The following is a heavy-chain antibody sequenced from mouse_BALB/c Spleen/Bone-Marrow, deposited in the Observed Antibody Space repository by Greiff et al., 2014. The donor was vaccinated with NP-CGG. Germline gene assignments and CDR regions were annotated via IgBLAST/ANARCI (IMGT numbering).Heavy chain of an antibody. V-gene: IGHV14-3*02. CDR2: IDPANGNT. Sequence: VQLQQSGAELVKPGASVKLSCPASGFNIKDTYMHWVKQRPEQGLEWIGRIDPANGNTKYDPKFQGKATITADTSSNTAYLQLSSLTSEDTAVYYCARWEYYARDYWGQGTSVTVSS. CDR1: GFNIKDTY. D-gene: IGHD4-1*01. CDR3: ARWEYYARDY. J-gene: IGHJ4*01.